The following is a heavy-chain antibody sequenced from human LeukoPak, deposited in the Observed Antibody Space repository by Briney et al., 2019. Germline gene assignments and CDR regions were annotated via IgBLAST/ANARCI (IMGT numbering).Heavy chain of an antibody. CDR2: INHSGST. CDR3: ARGRGDCPTDY. J-gene: IGHJ4*02. D-gene: IGHD2-21*02. Sequence: ASETRSLTCAVYGGSFSGYYWSWIRQPPGKGLGWIGEINHSGSTNYNPSLKSRVTVSVDTSKNQFSLKLSSVTAADTAVYYCARGRGDCPTDYWGQGTLVTVSS. V-gene: IGHV4-34*01. CDR1: GGSFSGYY.